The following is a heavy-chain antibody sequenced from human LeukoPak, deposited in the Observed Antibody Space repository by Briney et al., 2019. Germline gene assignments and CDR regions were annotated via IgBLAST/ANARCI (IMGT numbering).Heavy chain of an antibody. D-gene: IGHD4-17*01. J-gene: IGHJ6*02. CDR2: ISYDGSNK. Sequence: GSLRLSCAASGFTFSSYGMHWVRQAPGKGLEWVAVISYDGSNKYYADSVKGRFTISRDNSKNTLYLQMNSLRAEDTAVYYCAKDEGDYGDYYYYGMDVWGQGTTVTVSS. CDR1: GFTFSSYG. CDR3: AKDEGDYGDYYYYGMDV. V-gene: IGHV3-30*18.